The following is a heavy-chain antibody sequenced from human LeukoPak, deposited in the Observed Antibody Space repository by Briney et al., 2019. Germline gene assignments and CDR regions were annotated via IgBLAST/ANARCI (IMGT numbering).Heavy chain of an antibody. CDR2: INHSGST. V-gene: IGHV4-34*01. CDR1: GGSFSGYY. J-gene: IGHJ6*03. D-gene: IGHD2-2*01. CDR3: ARGGCSSTSCYYYYYYMDV. Sequence: SETLSLTCAVYGGSFSGYYWSWIRQPPGKGLEWIGEINHSGSTNYNPSLKSRVTISVDTSKNQFSLKLSSVTAADTAVHYCARGGCSSTSCYYYYYYMDVWGKGTTVTVSS.